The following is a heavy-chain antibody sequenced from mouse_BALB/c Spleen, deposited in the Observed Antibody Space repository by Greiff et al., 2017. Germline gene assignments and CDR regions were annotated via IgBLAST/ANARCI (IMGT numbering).Heavy chain of an antibody. V-gene: IGHV1-20*02. D-gene: IGHD1-2*01. CDR2: INPYNGDT. CDR3: ARGVITTAPFAY. Sequence: VQLKESGPELVKPGASVKISCKASGYSFTGYFMNWVMQSHGKSLEWIGRINPYNGDTFYNQKFKGKATLTVDKSSSTAHMELRSLASEDSAVYYCARGVITTAPFAYWGQGTLVTVSA. CDR1: GYSFTGYF. J-gene: IGHJ3*01.